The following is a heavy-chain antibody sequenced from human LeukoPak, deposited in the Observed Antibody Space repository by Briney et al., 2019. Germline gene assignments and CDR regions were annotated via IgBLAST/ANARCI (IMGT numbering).Heavy chain of an antibody. D-gene: IGHD2-15*01. CDR3: ARLGYCSGGSCYAHAPYYYYYYMDV. J-gene: IGHJ6*03. CDR2: IYYSGST. V-gene: IGHV4-59*01. Sequence: PSETLSLTCTVSGGSISSYYWSWIRRPPGKGLEWIGYIYYSGSTNYNPSLKSRVTISVDTSKNQFSLKLSSVTAADTAVYYCARLGYCSGGSCYAHAPYYYYYYMDVWGKGTTVTVSS. CDR1: GGSISSYY.